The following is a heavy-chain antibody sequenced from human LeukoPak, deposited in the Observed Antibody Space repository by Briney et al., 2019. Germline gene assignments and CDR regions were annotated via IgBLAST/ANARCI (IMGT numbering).Heavy chain of an antibody. D-gene: IGHD3-22*01. CDR3: AKDPYDYYDSSGYYYEPYFDY. CDR1: GFTFSNYA. V-gene: IGHV3-23*01. Sequence: GGSLRLSCAASGFTFSNYAMSWVRQAPGKGLEWVSAISGSDGSTNYADSVKGRFTISRDNSKNTLYLQMNSLRAEDTAVYYCAKDPYDYYDSSGYYYEPYFDYWGQGTLVTVSS. J-gene: IGHJ4*02. CDR2: ISGSDGST.